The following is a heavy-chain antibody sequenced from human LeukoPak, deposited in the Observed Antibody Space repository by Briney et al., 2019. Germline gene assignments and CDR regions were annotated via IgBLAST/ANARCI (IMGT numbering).Heavy chain of an antibody. CDR3: ARDSTDYDILTGYYRRFDY. CDR1: GFTFSSYS. D-gene: IGHD3-9*01. Sequence: GGSLRLSCAASGFTFSSYSMNWVRQAPGKGLEWVSSISSSSSYIYYADSVKGRFTISRDNAKNSLYLQMNSLRAEDTAVYYCARDSTDYDILTGYYRRFDYWGQGTLVTVSS. J-gene: IGHJ4*02. V-gene: IGHV3-21*01. CDR2: ISSSSSYI.